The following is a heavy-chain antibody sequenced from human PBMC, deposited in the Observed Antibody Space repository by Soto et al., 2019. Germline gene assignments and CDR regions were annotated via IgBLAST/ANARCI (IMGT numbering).Heavy chain of an antibody. CDR1: GYGFTSYW. CDR3: VRRSDWFNL. Sequence: PGESLKTSCKGSGYGFTSYWIGWVRQMPGKGLEWMGIIYPRDSDTRYSPSFEGQVTISADKSISSAYLQWSSLKASDTAIYYCVRRSDWFNLWGQGTLVTVSS. J-gene: IGHJ5*02. V-gene: IGHV5-51*01. CDR2: IYPRDSDT.